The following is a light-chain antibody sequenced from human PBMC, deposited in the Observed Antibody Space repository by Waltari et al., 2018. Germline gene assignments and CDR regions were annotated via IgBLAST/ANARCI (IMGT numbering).Light chain of an antibody. Sequence: EVVMTQSPDTLSVSPGERATLSCRASQSVSSFVAWYQQKPGQAPRLLIYGASTRATGIPARFSGSGSGTEFTLTISSLQSEDFAVYYCQQYNDWPPLTFGGGTKVEIK. CDR3: QQYNDWPPLT. CDR1: QSVSSF. J-gene: IGKJ4*01. V-gene: IGKV3-15*01. CDR2: GAS.